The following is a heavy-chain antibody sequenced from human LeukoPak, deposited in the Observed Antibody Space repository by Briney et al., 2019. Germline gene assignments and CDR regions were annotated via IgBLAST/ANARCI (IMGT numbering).Heavy chain of an antibody. CDR1: GFTFSSYG. V-gene: IGHV3-30*02. Sequence: GGSLRLSCAASGFTFSSYGMHWVRQAPGKGLEWVAFIRYDGSNKYYADSVKGRFTISRDNSKNTLYLQMNSLRAKDTAVYYCAKDGQDRPYYDFWSGYYIDYWGQGTLVTVSS. J-gene: IGHJ4*02. D-gene: IGHD3-3*01. CDR2: IRYDGSNK. CDR3: AKDGQDRPYYDFWSGYYIDY.